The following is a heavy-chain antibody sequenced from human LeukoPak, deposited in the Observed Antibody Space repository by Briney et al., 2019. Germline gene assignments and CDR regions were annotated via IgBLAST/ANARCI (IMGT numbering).Heavy chain of an antibody. V-gene: IGHV1-2*02. Sequence: ASVKVSCKASGYTFTGYYMHWVRQAPGQGLEWMGWINPNSGGPNYAQKFQGRVTMTRDTSISTAYMELSRLRSDDTAVYYCARDARNIVVVPAAMHRYYYYGMDVWGQGTTVTVSS. CDR3: ARDARNIVVVPAAMHRYYYYGMDV. D-gene: IGHD2-2*01. J-gene: IGHJ6*02. CDR2: INPNSGGP. CDR1: GYTFTGYY.